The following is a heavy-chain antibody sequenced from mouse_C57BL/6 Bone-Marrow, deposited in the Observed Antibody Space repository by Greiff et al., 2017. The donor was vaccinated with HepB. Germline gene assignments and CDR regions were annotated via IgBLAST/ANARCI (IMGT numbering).Heavy chain of an antibody. D-gene: IGHD2-4*01. J-gene: IGHJ2*01. Sequence: EVHLVESGGGLVKPGGSLKLSCAASGFTFSSYAMSWVRQTPEKRLEWVATISDGGSYTYYPDNVKGRFTISRDNAKNNLYLQMSHLKSEDTAMYYCARLITGGAYYFDYWGQGTTLTVSS. V-gene: IGHV5-4*01. CDR1: GFTFSSYA. CDR3: ARLITGGAYYFDY. CDR2: ISDGGSYT.